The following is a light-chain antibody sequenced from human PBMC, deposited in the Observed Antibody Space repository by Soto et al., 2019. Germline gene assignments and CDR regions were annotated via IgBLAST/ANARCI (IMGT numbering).Light chain of an antibody. Sequence: QSALTQPASVSGSPGQSITISCTGTSSDVGSYNYVSWYQQHPGKAPKVLIYDVSNRPSGVSDRFSGSKSGNTASLTISGLQAEDEADYYCSSYTGSNTMVLGGGTKVPVL. CDR1: SSDVGSYNY. J-gene: IGLJ2*01. CDR2: DVS. V-gene: IGLV2-14*01. CDR3: SSYTGSNTMV.